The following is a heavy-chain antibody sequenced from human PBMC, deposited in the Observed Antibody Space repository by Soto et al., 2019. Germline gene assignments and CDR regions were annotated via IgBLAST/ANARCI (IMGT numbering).Heavy chain of an antibody. Sequence: GESLKISCKGSGYSFTSYWIGWVRQMPGKGLEWMGIIYPDDSDTRYNPSFQGQVTISADKSISTAYLQWNSLKASDTAMYYCARHLTVASAKLRLPSGFDSWCQGPLVTVSS. CDR3: ARHLTVASAKLRLPSGFDS. V-gene: IGHV5-51*01. D-gene: IGHD3-10*01. CDR2: IYPDDSDT. J-gene: IGHJ5*01. CDR1: GYSFTSYW.